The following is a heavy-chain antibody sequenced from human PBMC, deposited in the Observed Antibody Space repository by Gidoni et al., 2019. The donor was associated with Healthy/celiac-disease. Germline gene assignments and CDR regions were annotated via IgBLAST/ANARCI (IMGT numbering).Heavy chain of an antibody. D-gene: IGHD3-10*01. CDR3: ARIRTMVRANRIYYYGMDV. CDR1: GFSLSNARMG. V-gene: IGHV2-26*01. Sequence: QVTLKESGPVLVNPTETLTLTCTVSGFSLSNARMGLSWIRQPPGKALEWLAHIFSNDEKSYSTSLKSRLTISKDTSKSQVVLTMTNMDPVDTATYYCARIRTMVRANRIYYYGMDVWGQGTTVTVSS. CDR2: IFSNDEK. J-gene: IGHJ6*02.